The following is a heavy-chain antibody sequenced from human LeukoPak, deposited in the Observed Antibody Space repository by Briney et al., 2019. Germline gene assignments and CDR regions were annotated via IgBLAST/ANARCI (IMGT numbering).Heavy chain of an antibody. CDR3: ASRGYDILTGYPTSGY. CDR2: IIPILGIA. J-gene: IGHJ4*02. Sequence: ASVKVSCKASGGTFSSYTINWVRQPPGQGLEWMGRIIPILGIANYAQKFHGRVTITADKSTSTAYMELSSLRSEDTAVYYCASRGYDILTGYPTSGYWGQGTLGTVSS. V-gene: IGHV1-69*02. D-gene: IGHD3-9*01. CDR1: GGTFSSYT.